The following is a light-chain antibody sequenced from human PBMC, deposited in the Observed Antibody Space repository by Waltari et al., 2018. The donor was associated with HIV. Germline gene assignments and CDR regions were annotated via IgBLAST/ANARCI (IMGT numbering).Light chain of an antibody. Sequence: DIVMTQSPDSLAVSLGERATINCKSSQSVLYSSNNKNYLAWYQQKPGQPPKLLIYWASTRESGVPDRFSGSGSGTDFTLTISSLQAEDVAVYYCQQYCGTPYSFGQGTKLEIK. J-gene: IGKJ2*03. V-gene: IGKV4-1*01. CDR2: WAS. CDR3: QQYCGTPYS. CDR1: QSVLYSSNNKNY.